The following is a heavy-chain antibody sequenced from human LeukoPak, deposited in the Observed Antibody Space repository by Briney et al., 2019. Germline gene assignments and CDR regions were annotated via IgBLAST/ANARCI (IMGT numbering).Heavy chain of an antibody. CDR1: GGSISSSSYY. J-gene: IGHJ3*02. CDR3: ARHDYDLGGPHDAFDI. Sequence: SETLSLTCTVSGGSISSSSYYWGWIRQPPGKGLEWIGSIYYSGSTYYNPSLKSRVTISVDTSKNQFSLKLSSVTAADTAVYYCARHDYDLGGPHDAFDIWGQGTMVTVSS. D-gene: IGHD4-17*01. V-gene: IGHV4-39*07. CDR2: IYYSGST.